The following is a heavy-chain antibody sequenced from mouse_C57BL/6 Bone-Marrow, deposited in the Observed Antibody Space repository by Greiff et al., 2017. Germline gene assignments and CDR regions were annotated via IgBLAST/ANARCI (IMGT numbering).Heavy chain of an antibody. J-gene: IGHJ4*01. D-gene: IGHD4-1*01. CDR3: VRHRSGAMDY. CDR1: GFSFNTYA. Sequence: DVKLVESGGGLVQPKGSLKLSCAASGFSFNTYAMNWVRQAPGKGLAWVARIRSKSNNYVTYYADSVKDRFTISRDDSESMLYLQMNNLKTEDTAMYYCVRHRSGAMDYWGQGTSVTVSS. V-gene: IGHV10-1*01. CDR2: IRSKSNNYVT.